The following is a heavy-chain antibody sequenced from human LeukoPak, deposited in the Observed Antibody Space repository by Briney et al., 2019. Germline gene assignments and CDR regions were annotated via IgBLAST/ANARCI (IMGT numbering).Heavy chain of an antibody. CDR1: GYTFTEHY. Sequence: ASVNVSCKASGYTFTEHYIHWVRQAPGQGLEWMGWINPNSGGTNYAQKFQGRVTMTRDTSISTAYMELSRLRSDDTAVYYCARVNYYDSSGYFGYWGQGTLVTVSS. CDR2: INPNSGGT. J-gene: IGHJ4*02. V-gene: IGHV1-2*02. CDR3: ARVNYYDSSGYFGY. D-gene: IGHD3-22*01.